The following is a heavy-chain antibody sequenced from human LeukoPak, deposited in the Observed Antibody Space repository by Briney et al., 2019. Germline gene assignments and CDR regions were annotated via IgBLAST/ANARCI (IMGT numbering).Heavy chain of an antibody. J-gene: IGHJ4*02. Sequence: PGGSLRLSCAGSGFAFGTYAMSWVRQAPGTGLMWVSRIHKDGHNTWYADSVTGRFTISRDNAKNTVYLQLNSLRVEDTAVYYCARESEAAGTYYLDHWGQGNLVTVSS. CDR2: IHKDGHNT. CDR1: GFAFGTYA. CDR3: ARESEAAGTYYLDH. D-gene: IGHD6-25*01. V-gene: IGHV3-74*01.